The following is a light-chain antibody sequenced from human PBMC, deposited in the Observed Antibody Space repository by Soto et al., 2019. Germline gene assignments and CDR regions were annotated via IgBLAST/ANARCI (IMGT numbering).Light chain of an antibody. J-gene: IGKJ5*01. CDR3: QQFNGFPT. CDR2: DAS. CDR1: QGIINA. V-gene: IGKV1-13*02. Sequence: AIPLTQSPSSLSASVGDTVTITCRASQGIINALAWYQQIPGKPPKLLIYDASTLESGVPSRFSGSGSGTDFTLTISSLQPGDFATYYCQQFNGFPTFGQGTRLEIQ.